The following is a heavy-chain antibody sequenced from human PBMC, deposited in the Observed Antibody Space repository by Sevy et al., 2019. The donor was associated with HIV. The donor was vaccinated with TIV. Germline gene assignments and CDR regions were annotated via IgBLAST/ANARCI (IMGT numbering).Heavy chain of an antibody. CDR1: KFTFSNFA. J-gene: IGHJ4*02. CDR3: AREGQLWFVYYFDS. CDR2: ISYDGRNK. D-gene: IGHD3-10*01. Sequence: GGSLRLSCTASKFTFSNFAMNWVRQAPGKALERVALISYDGRNKDYSYSVRDRFVVSRDNSKNTLYLQMNSLRPEDTAIYYCAREGQLWFVYYFDSWGQGTRVTVSS. V-gene: IGHV3-30*09.